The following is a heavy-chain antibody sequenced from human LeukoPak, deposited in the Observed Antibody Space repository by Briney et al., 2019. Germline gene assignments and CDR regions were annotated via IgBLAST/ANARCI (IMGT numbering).Heavy chain of an antibody. Sequence: GGSLRLSCAASSFTFSTYNMTWVRQAPGKGLEWGSSISSSTSYIYYADSVKGRFTISRDNAKNSVYLQMHSLRAEDTAVYYCARVKDPAYPGAFDIWGQGTRVTVSP. CDR1: SFTFSTYN. CDR3: ARVKDPAYPGAFDI. CDR2: ISSSTSYI. V-gene: IGHV3-21*01. J-gene: IGHJ3*02.